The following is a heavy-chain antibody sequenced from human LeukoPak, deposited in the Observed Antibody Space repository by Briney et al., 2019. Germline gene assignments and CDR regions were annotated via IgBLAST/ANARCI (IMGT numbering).Heavy chain of an antibody. V-gene: IGHV3-30*02. CDR1: GFTFSSYG. CDR2: IWYGGSNK. CDR3: AKDGGEVGGSFDY. D-gene: IGHD1-26*01. J-gene: IGHJ4*02. Sequence: GGSLRLSCAASGFTFSSYGMHWVRQAPGKGLEWVAVIWYGGSNKYYADSVKGRFTISRDNSKNTLYLQMNSLRAEDTAVYYCAKDGGEVGGSFDYWGQGTLVTVSS.